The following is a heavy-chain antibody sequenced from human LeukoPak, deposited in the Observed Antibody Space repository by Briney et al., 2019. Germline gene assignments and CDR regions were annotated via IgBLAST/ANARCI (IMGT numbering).Heavy chain of an antibody. CDR1: GGSISRSSYY. Sequence: PSETLSLTCTVSGGSISRSSYYWGWIRQPPGKGLEWIGSIYYSGSTYYNPSLKSRVTISVDTSKNQFSLNLSSVTAADTAVYYCARYYYGSGCSNFDYWGQGTLVTVSS. V-gene: IGHV4-39*01. D-gene: IGHD3-10*01. J-gene: IGHJ4*02. CDR2: IYYSGST. CDR3: ARYYYGSGCSNFDY.